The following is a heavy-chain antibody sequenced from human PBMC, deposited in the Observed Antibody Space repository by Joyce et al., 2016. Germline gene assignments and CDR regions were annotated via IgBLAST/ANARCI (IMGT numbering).Heavy chain of an antibody. CDR1: GGSFSNYF. J-gene: IGHJ4*01. CDR2: IDDRGMT. D-gene: IGHD2-15*01. Sequence: QVHLQQWGAGLLKPSETLSLPCAVYGGSFSNYFWSWIRQPPGKGLEWIGEIDDRGMTKYNPSLKSRVIISIDTSKNQFSLKLSSVAAADTAVYYCARPVYCSVTTCSGPFQIWGQGSLVAVSS. CDR3: ARPVYCSVTTCSGPFQI. V-gene: IGHV4-34*02.